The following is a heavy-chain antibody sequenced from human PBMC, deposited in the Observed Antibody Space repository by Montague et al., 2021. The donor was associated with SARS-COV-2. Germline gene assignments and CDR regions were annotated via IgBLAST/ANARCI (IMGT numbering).Heavy chain of an antibody. D-gene: IGHD1-26*01. J-gene: IGHJ6*03. V-gene: IGHV4-59*01. CDR2: IYYSGST. CDR3: ARAKGGSYSGRGYYYYYCMDV. Sequence: SETLSLTCTVSGGSISSYYWSWIRQPPGKGLEWIGYIYYSGSTNYNPSLKSRVTISVDTSRNQFSLKLSSVTAADTAVYSCARAKGGSYSGRGYYYYYCMDVWGKGTTVTVSS. CDR1: GGSISSYY.